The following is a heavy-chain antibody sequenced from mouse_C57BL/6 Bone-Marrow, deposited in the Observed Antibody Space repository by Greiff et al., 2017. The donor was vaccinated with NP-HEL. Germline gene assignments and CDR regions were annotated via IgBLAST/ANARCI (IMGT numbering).Heavy chain of an antibody. J-gene: IGHJ2*01. CDR1: GYTFTDYY. D-gene: IGHD1-1*01. CDR3: ARSHYYYGSSGDY. V-gene: IGHV1-19*01. CDR2: INPYNGGT. Sequence: VQLQQSGPVLVKPGASVKMSCKASGYTFTDYYMNWVKQSHGKSLEWIGVINPYNGGTSYNQKFKGKATLTVDKSSSTAYMELNSLTSEDSAVDYCARSHYYYGSSGDYWGQGTTLTVSS.